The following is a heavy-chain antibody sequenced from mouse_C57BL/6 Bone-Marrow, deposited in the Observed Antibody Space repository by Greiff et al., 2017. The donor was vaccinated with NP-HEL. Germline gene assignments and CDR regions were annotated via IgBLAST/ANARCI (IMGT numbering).Heavy chain of an antibody. CDR2: IHPNSGST. J-gene: IGHJ3*01. Sequence: QVQLKQPGAELVKPGASVKLSCKASGYTFTSYWMHWVKQRPGQGLEWIGMIHPNSGSTNYNEKFKSKATLTVDKSSSTAYMQLSSLTSEDSAVYCCARGGGYSFAYWGQGTLVTVSA. V-gene: IGHV1-64*01. CDR1: GYTFTSYW. CDR3: ARGGGYSFAY. D-gene: IGHD2-3*01.